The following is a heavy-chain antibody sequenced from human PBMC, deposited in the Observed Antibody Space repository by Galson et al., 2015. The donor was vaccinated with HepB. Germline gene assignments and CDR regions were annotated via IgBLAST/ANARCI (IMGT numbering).Heavy chain of an antibody. J-gene: IGHJ3*02. D-gene: IGHD3-10*01. CDR1: GYTFTSYY. V-gene: IGHV1-46*04. CDR2: INPSGGST. CDR3: ARSSTTMVRGPDDAFGI. Sequence: SVKVSCKASGYTFTSYYMHWVRQAPGQGLEWMGIINPSGGSTSYAQKLQGRVTMTRDTSTSTVYMELSSLRSEDTAVYYRARSSTTMVRGPDDAFGIWGQGTMVTVSS.